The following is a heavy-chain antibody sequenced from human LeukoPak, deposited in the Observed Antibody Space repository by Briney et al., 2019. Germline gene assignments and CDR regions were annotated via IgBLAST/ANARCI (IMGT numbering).Heavy chain of an antibody. CDR3: AGGASSTVHY. V-gene: IGHV3-74*01. J-gene: IGHJ4*02. CDR1: GLTFSTYW. CDR2: IHGDGSL. D-gene: IGHD6-13*01. Sequence: GGSLRLSCASSGLTFSTYWMHWVRQAPGKGLVWVSRIHGDGSLSYADSVKGRFTISRDNTKNMLYLQMNSLRAEDTAVYYCAGGASSTVHYWGQGTLVTVSS.